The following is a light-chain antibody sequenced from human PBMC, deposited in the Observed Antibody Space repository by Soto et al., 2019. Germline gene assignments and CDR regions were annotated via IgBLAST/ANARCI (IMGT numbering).Light chain of an antibody. CDR2: GNY. CDR1: SSNIGAGYD. V-gene: IGLV1-40*01. Sequence: QSALTQPPSVSGAPGQRVTISCTGSSSNIGAGYDVHWYQQLPGTAPKLLIYGNYNRPSGVPDRFSGSKSGTSASLVITGLQAEDEADYYCQSYDSSLSGSGVFGGGTKLTVL. CDR3: QSYDSSLSGSGV. J-gene: IGLJ3*02.